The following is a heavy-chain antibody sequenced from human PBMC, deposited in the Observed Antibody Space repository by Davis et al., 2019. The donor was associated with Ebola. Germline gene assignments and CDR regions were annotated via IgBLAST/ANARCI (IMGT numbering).Heavy chain of an antibody. CDR3: AGYRSTWYEVDDYHGLEV. Sequence: GESLKISCEVSGFTFSDYYMSWVRQAPGKGLEWVSSIPSTHRHLYYADSVKGRFTVSRDNTWNSLLLQMNSLRAEDTAVYYCAGYRSTWYEVDDYHGLEVWGQGTTVTVSS. J-gene: IGHJ6*02. D-gene: IGHD6-13*01. CDR1: GFTFSDYY. CDR2: IPSTHRHL. V-gene: IGHV3-69-1*01.